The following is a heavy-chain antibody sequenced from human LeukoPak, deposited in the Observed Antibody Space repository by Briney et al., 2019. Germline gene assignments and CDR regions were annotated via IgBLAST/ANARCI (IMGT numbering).Heavy chain of an antibody. CDR2: TSADESIK. V-gene: IGHV3-30*18. CDR3: AKDLGMQVWFPL. D-gene: IGHD5-18*01. CDR1: GFPFTDYV. Sequence: PGRSLRLSCTVSGFPFTDYVIHWVRQAPGKGLEWVAVTSADESIKIYNDSVRGRFTISRDNSKNIQYLQMNSVRVEDTAVYYCAKDLGMQVWFPLWGQGTLVTVSS. J-gene: IGHJ4*02.